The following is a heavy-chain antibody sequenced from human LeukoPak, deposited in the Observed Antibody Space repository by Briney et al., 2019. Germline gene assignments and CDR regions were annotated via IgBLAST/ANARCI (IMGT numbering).Heavy chain of an antibody. CDR1: GFTFSRYD. CDR2: IGTAEDT. CDR3: ARTRTTPGVRGLQMRYFDY. Sequence: GGSLRLSCAASGFTFSRYDMHWVRQVTGKGLEWVSGIGTAEDTFYPGSVRGRFTISRENAKNSFYLQMNSLTAGDTAVYYCARTRTTPGVRGLQMRYFDYWGQGILVTVSS. V-gene: IGHV3-13*01. J-gene: IGHJ4*02. D-gene: IGHD3-10*01.